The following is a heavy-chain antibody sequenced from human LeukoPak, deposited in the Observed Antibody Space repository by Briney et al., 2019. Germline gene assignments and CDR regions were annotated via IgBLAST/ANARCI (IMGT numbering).Heavy chain of an antibody. Sequence: ASVKVSCKASGYTFTGYYMHWVRQAPGQGLEWMGWINPNSGGTNYAQKFQGRVTMTRDTSISTAYMELSRLRSDDTAVYYCARGGAMVRGVYYFDYWGQGTLVTVSS. J-gene: IGHJ4*02. CDR1: GYTFTGYY. D-gene: IGHD3-10*01. V-gene: IGHV1-2*02. CDR3: ARGGAMVRGVYYFDY. CDR2: INPNSGGT.